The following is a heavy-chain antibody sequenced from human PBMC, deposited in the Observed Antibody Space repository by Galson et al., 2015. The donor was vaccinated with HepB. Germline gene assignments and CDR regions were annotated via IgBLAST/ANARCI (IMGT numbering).Heavy chain of an antibody. J-gene: IGHJ4*02. CDR1: GYSFTSYW. CDR2: IDPSDSYT. V-gene: IGHV5-10-1*01. Sequence: QSGAEVKKPGESLRISCKGSGYSFTSYWVSWVRQMPGKGLEWMGRIDPSDSYTNYSPSFQGHVTISADKSISTAYLQWSSLKASDTAMYYCARHGAIAAASSDMGYWGQGTLVTVSS. CDR3: ARHGAIAAASSDMGY. D-gene: IGHD6-13*01.